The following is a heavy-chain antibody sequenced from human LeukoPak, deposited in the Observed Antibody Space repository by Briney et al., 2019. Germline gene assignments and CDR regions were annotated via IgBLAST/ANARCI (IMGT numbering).Heavy chain of an antibody. Sequence: GGSLRLSCAAAGFTFSSYNMHWVRQAPGRGLEWVSYISASTSSIYYADSVKGRFTISRDIGKNSLYLQMNSLRAEDTAVYYCAASSGSGNYAYYFDYWGQGTLVTVSS. CDR1: GFTFSSYN. CDR2: ISASTSSI. D-gene: IGHD3-22*01. V-gene: IGHV3-48*03. J-gene: IGHJ4*02. CDR3: AASSGSGNYAYYFDY.